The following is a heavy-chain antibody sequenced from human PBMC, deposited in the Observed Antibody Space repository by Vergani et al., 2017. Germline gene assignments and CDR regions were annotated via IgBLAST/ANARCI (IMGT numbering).Heavy chain of an antibody. V-gene: IGHV3-23*01. Sequence: EVQLLESGGGLVQPGGSLRLSCAASGFTFSSYAMSWVRQAPGKGLEWVSANSGSGDNTYYADSVRGRFTISRDNSKNTLYLKMKSLRAEDTAIYYCAKPREQWLVPRAPSFDYWGQGTLVTVSS. J-gene: IGHJ4*02. CDR2: NSGSGDNT. CDR1: GFTFSSYA. D-gene: IGHD6-19*01. CDR3: AKPREQWLVPRAPSFDY.